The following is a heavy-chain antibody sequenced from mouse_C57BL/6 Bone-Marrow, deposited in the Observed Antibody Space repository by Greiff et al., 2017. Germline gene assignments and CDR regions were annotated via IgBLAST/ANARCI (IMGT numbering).Heavy chain of an antibody. V-gene: IGHV1-15*01. J-gene: IGHJ2*01. CDR3: TRVGYDEYYERDY. CDR1: GYTFTDYE. Sequence: VQLQQSGAELVRPGASVTLSCKASGYTFTDYEMHWVKQTPVHGLEWIGAIDPETGGTAYNQKFKGKAILTADKSSSTAYMELRSLTSEDSAVYYCTRVGYDEYYERDYWGQGTTLTVSS. CDR2: IDPETGGT. D-gene: IGHD2-3*01.